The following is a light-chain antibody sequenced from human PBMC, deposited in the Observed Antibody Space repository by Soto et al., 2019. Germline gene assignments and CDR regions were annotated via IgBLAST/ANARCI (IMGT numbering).Light chain of an antibody. CDR3: QQFGGSSYT. J-gene: IGKJ2*01. CDR2: GAS. CDR1: QSVSSSY. Sequence: EIVLTQSPGTLSLSRGERATLSCRASQSVSSSYLAWYQQKPGQAPRLLIYGASGRATGIPDRFSGSGSGTDFTLTISRLEPEDFAVYYCQQFGGSSYTFGQGTKLEIK. V-gene: IGKV3-20*01.